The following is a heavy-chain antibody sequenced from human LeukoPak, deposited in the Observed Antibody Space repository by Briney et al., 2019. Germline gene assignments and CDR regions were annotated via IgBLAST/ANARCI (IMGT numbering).Heavy chain of an antibody. CDR3: ARSSVRSTRSGGSCPGY. D-gene: IGHD2-15*01. Sequence: GASVKVSCKASGYTFTSYAMNWVRQAPGQGLEWMGWINTNTGNPTYAQGFTGRFVFSLDTSVSTAYLQISSLKAEDTAVYYCARSSVRSTRSGGSCPGYWGQGTLVTVSS. J-gene: IGHJ4*02. V-gene: IGHV7-4-1*02. CDR2: INTNTGNP. CDR1: GYTFTSYA.